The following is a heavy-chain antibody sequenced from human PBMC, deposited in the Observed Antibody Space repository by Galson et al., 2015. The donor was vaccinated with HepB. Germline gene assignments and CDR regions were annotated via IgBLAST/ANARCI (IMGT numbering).Heavy chain of an antibody. CDR1: GFTFSSYS. Sequence: SLRLSCAGYGFTFSSYSMTWVRQAPGKGLEWLSYISGDSSIIFSADSVKGRFTISRDNAKSSMHLQMNSLRVEDTAVYYCARESGSWFGYWGQGTLVTVSS. D-gene: IGHD2-15*01. J-gene: IGHJ4*02. CDR2: ISGDSSII. CDR3: ARESGSWFGY. V-gene: IGHV3-48*01.